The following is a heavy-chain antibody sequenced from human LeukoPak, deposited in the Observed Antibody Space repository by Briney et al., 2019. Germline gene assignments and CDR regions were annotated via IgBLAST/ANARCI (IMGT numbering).Heavy chain of an antibody. CDR1: GFAFSNYW. V-gene: IGHV3-7*03. Sequence: GGSLRLSCTGSGFAFSNYWMSWIRQAPGKGLEWVANIKYDGSEKYYVDSVKGRLTISRDNAKNSLYLQMNSLRAEDTAVYYCAREPVRKRWFDSWGQGTLVTVSS. D-gene: IGHD3-10*01. J-gene: IGHJ5*01. CDR2: IKYDGSEK. CDR3: AREPVRKRWFDS.